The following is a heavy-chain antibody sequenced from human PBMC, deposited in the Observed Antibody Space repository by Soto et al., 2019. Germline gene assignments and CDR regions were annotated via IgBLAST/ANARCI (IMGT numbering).Heavy chain of an antibody. CDR1: GGSISSCGYS. Sequence: SETLSLTCTVSGGSISSCGYSWSWIRHPPGKGLEWIGDIYHSGSTYYNPSLKSRVTISVDKSKSQFSLKLASVTASDTAMYYCAEGRVTLFGVVSRFDPWGPGTLVTVSS. CDR2: IYHSGST. J-gene: IGHJ5*02. V-gene: IGHV4-30-2*01. CDR3: AEGRVTLFGVVSRFDP. D-gene: IGHD3-3*01.